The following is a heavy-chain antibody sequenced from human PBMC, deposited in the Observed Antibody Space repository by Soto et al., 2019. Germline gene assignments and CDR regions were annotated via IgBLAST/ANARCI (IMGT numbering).Heavy chain of an antibody. CDR3: AIGTHGNRYYDY. D-gene: IGHD1-1*01. CDR1: GYSSANFW. J-gene: IGHJ4*02. V-gene: IGHV5-51*01. CDR2: IHLGGSDT. Sequence: GESLKISCKASGYSSANFWIGWVRQMPGKGLEWMGFIHLGGSDTRYTPSFQDQVTISAAKSINTAYLQWSSLRASDTAMFYCAIGTHGNRYYDYLGQGTLVTVSS.